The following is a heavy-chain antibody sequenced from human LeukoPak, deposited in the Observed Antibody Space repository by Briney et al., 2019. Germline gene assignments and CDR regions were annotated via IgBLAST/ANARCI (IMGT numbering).Heavy chain of an antibody. CDR1: GFTFSSYS. V-gene: IGHV3-21*01. D-gene: IGHD3-10*01. CDR2: ISSSSSYI. J-gene: IGHJ4*02. CDR3: ARDLVRGSGSPDEDY. Sequence: GGSLRLSCAASGFTFSSYSMNWVRQAPGKGLEWVSSISSSSSYIYYADSVKGRFTISRDNAKNSLYLQMNSLRAEDTAVYYCARDLVRGSGSPDEDYWGQGTLVTVSS.